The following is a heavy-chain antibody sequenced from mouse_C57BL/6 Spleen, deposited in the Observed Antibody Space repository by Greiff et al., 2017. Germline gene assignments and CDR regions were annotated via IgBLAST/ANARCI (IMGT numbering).Heavy chain of an antibody. V-gene: IGHV5-17*01. J-gene: IGHJ4*01. CDR1: GFTFSDYG. CDR3: ARRDFGGAMDY. D-gene: IGHD3-3*01. Sequence: DVMLVESGGGLVKPGGSLKLSCAASGFTFSDYGMHWVRQAPEKGLEWVAYISSGRSTIYYADTVKGRFTISRDNAKNTLFLQMTSLRSEDTAMYYCARRDFGGAMDYWGQGTSVTVSS. CDR2: ISSGRSTI.